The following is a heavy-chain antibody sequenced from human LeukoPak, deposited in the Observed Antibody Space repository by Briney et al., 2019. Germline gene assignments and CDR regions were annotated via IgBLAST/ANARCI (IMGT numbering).Heavy chain of an antibody. D-gene: IGHD3/OR15-3a*01. J-gene: IGHJ4*02. CDR1: GYTFTDYY. Sequence: ASVKVSCKTSGYTFTDYYIHWVRQAPGQGLEWMGWINPNSGETNSAQKFQGRVTMTGDTSISTAYMELRRVTSDDTAVYYCARDRDFSNTERGFDYWGQGTLVTVSS. CDR2: INPNSGET. CDR3: ARDRDFSNTERGFDY. V-gene: IGHV1-2*02.